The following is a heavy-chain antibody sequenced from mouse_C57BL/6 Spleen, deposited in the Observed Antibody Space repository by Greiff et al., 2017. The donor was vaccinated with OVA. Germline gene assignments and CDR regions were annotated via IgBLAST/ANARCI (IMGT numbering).Heavy chain of an antibody. Sequence: QVQLQQPGAELVMPGASVKLSCKASGYTFTSYWMHWVKQRPGQGLAWIGEIDPSDSYTNYNQKFKGKSTLTVDKSSSTAYMQLSSLTSEDSAVYYCARPDYYGSSYGWYFDVWGTGTTVTVSS. CDR3: ARPDYYGSSYGWYFDV. V-gene: IGHV1-69*01. D-gene: IGHD1-1*01. CDR1: GYTFTSYW. J-gene: IGHJ1*03. CDR2: IDPSDSYT.